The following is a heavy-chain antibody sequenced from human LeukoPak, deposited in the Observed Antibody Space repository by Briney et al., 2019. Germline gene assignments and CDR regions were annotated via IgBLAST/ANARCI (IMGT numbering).Heavy chain of an antibody. V-gene: IGHV3-21*01. D-gene: IGHD2-15*01. CDR1: GFTFSSYT. Sequence: GGSLRLSCAASGFTFSSYTMNWVRQAPGKGLEWVSYISSSSSYIYYADSVKGRFTISRDNSKSTLFLQMNSLRSADTAVYSCAKGGMGYCSGGSCHNDAFDIWGQGTMVTVSS. CDR3: AKGGMGYCSGGSCHNDAFDI. J-gene: IGHJ3*02. CDR2: ISSSSSYI.